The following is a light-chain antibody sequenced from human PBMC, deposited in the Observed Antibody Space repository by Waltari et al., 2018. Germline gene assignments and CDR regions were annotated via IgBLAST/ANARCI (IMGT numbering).Light chain of an antibody. CDR3: QQYKSYKT. J-gene: IGKJ1*01. Sequence: DIQMTQSPSTLSASVGDRVTITCRASQTISSWLAWYQQKPGKAPKLLIFKASNLENGVPSRFSGSGSGTAFTLTISSLQPDDFATYYCQQYKSYKTFGQGTRVEIK. V-gene: IGKV1-5*03. CDR1: QTISSW. CDR2: KAS.